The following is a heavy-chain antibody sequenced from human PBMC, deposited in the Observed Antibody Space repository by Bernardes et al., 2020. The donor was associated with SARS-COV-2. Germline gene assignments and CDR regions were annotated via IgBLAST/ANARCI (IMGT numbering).Heavy chain of an antibody. V-gene: IGHV4-34*01. CDR3: ASGNYDFWSGYYNGFDR. Sequence: ETLSLTCAVYGDSFMGYYWSWIRQPPGKGLEWIGEVNNRRNTNYNPSLESRATVSGDTSTNQVSLQLTSVTAADTAVYYCASGNYDFWSGYYNGFDRWGQGTQVIVSS. D-gene: IGHD3-3*01. CDR2: VNNRRNT. J-gene: IGHJ5*02. CDR1: GDSFMGYY.